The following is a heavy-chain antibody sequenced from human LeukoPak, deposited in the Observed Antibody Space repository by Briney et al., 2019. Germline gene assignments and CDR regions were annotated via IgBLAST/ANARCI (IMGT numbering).Heavy chain of an antibody. D-gene: IGHD2-15*01. CDR3: AREGIVVVVAATNNWFDP. J-gene: IGHJ5*02. Sequence: SETLSLTCAVYGGPFSGYYWSWIRQPPGKGLEWIAEINHSGSTNYNPSLKSRVTISVDTSKNQFSLKLSSVTAADTAVYYCAREGIVVVVAATNNWFDPWGQGTLVTVSS. V-gene: IGHV4-34*01. CDR2: INHSGST. CDR1: GGPFSGYY.